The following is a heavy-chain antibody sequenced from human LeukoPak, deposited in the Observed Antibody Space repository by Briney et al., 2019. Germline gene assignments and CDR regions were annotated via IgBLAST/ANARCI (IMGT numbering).Heavy chain of an antibody. J-gene: IGHJ4*02. D-gene: IGHD6-6*01. Sequence: GGSLRLSCAASGFIFSSYAMSWVRQAPGKGLEWVSTISGSDGSTYYADSVKGRFTISRDNSKNTLYLQMNSLRAEDTAIYSCAKGSSSNIAARLNYWGQGTLVTVSS. V-gene: IGHV3-23*01. CDR1: GFIFSSYA. CDR3: AKGSSSNIAARLNY. CDR2: ISGSDGST.